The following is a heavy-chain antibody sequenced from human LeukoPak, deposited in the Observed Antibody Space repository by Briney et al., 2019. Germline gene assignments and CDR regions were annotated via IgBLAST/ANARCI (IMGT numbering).Heavy chain of an antibody. V-gene: IGHV4-34*01. CDR3: ARTLRPHYCSGGSCYARPYYYYYYMDV. J-gene: IGHJ6*03. CDR2: INHSGST. CDR1: GGSFSGYY. Sequence: SETLSLTCAVYGGSFSGYYWSWIRQPPGKGLEWIGEINHSGSTNYNPSPKSRVTISVDTSKNQFSLKLSSVTAADTAVYYCARTLRPHYCSGGSCYARPYYYYYYMDVWGKGTTVTVSS. D-gene: IGHD2-15*01.